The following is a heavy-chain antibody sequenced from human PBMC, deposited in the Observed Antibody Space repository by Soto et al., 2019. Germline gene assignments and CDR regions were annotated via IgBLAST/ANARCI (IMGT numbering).Heavy chain of an antibody. CDR3: AKVRRESWFYYYYGMDV. J-gene: IGHJ6*02. D-gene: IGHD3-9*01. CDR2: ISGSGGST. V-gene: IGHV3-23*01. Sequence: PGWSLSHSCAASGFTFSSYAMSFVRQAPGKGLEWVSAISGSGGSTYYADSVKGRFTISRDNSKNTLYLQMNSLRAEDTAVYYCAKVRRESWFYYYYGMDVWGQGTTCILSS. CDR1: GFTFSSYA.